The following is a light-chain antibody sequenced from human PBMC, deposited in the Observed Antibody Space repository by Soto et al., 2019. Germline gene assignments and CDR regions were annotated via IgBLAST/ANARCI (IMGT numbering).Light chain of an antibody. J-gene: IGKJ4*01. CDR2: EDS. CDR3: QQYNSYLT. CDR1: QSISSW. Sequence: DIQMTQSPSTLSASVGDRVTITCRASQSISSWLAWYQQKPGKAPNLLIYEDSSLKSGVPSRFSGSGSGTEFTLTISSLQPDDFATYYCQQYNSYLTFGGGTKGEIK. V-gene: IGKV1-5*01.